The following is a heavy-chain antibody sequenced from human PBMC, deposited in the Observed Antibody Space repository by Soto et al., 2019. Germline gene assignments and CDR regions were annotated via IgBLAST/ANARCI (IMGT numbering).Heavy chain of an antibody. CDR1: GGTFISYA. D-gene: IGHD2-2*01. CDR3: GRVRVRYCSSTSCSLWGMDV. Sequence: ASVKVSCKASGGTFISYAISWVRQAPGQGLEWMGGIIPIFGTANYAQKFQGRVTITADESTSTAYMDLSSVRAEDTPVYYCGRVRVRYCSSTSCSLWGMDVWGQGTTVTVSS. V-gene: IGHV1-69*13. J-gene: IGHJ6*02. CDR2: IIPIFGTA.